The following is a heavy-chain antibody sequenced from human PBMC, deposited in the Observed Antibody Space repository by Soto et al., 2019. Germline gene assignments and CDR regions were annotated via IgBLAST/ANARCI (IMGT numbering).Heavy chain of an antibody. CDR2: IYYSGST. CDR1: GGSISSGGYY. Sequence: SETLSLTCTVSGGSISSGGYYWSWIRQHPGKGLEWIGYIYYSGSTHYNPSLKSRVTISVDTSKNQFSLKLSSVTAADTAVYYCARYSSSTSYQFDYWGQGTLVTVSS. J-gene: IGHJ4*02. D-gene: IGHD2-2*01. CDR3: ARYSSSTSYQFDY. V-gene: IGHV4-31*03.